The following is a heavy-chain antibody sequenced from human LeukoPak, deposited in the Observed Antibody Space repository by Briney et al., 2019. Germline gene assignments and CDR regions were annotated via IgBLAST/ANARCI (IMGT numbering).Heavy chain of an antibody. CDR3: ARDRSSFSFDY. V-gene: IGHV1-69*10. CDR1: GGTFSSYT. D-gene: IGHD6-6*01. CDR2: IIPILGIA. Sequence: ASVKVSCKASGGTFSSYTISWVRQAPGQGLEWTGGIIPILGIANYAQKFQGRVTITADKSTSTAYMELSSLRSEDTAVYYCARDRSSFSFDYWGQGTLVTVSS. J-gene: IGHJ4*02.